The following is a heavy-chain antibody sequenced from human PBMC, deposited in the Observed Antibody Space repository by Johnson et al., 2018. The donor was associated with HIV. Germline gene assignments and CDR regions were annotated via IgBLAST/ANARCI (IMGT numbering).Heavy chain of an antibody. Sequence: VQLVESGGGLVQPGGSLRLSCAASRFTFSSYWMHWVRQAPGKGLVWVSRINSDGSSTTYADSVKGRFTISRDNAKNTLYLQMNSLRAKDTAVYYCARAVYSSTSSCAFDIWGQGTMVTVSS. CDR1: RFTFSSYW. D-gene: IGHD6-6*01. J-gene: IGHJ3*02. CDR3: ARAVYSSTSSCAFDI. CDR2: INSDGSST. V-gene: IGHV3-74*01.